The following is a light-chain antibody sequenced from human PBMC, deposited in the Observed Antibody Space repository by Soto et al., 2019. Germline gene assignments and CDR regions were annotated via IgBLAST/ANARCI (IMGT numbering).Light chain of an antibody. J-gene: IGKJ1*01. CDR3: HQYGTSPWT. CDR2: GAS. CDR1: QTITNDY. V-gene: IGKV3-20*01. Sequence: VLTQFPGNVALSPSDGATLSGRASQTITNDYLAWYKQKPGQAPRLLIYGASSRATGIPDSFSGRGSGTDFTFTVSSLEPEDFAAFYCHQYGTSPWTFGQGTKVDIK.